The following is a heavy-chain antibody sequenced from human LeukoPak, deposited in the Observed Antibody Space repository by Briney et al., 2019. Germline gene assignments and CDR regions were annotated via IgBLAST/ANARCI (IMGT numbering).Heavy chain of an antibody. D-gene: IGHD5-12*01. CDR1: SDSITNNNCY. CDR2: LSSTEGV. J-gene: IGHJ1*01. CDR3: ARHAVVDAYPRYFQH. Sequence: SETLSLTCTVSSDSITNNNCYWGWVRQPPGKGLEWIGSLSSTEGVYYNPSLKSRAAVSRDTSKNLLSLRLTSVIDADTAVYYCARHAVVDAYPRYFQHWGQGILITVSS. V-gene: IGHV4-39*01.